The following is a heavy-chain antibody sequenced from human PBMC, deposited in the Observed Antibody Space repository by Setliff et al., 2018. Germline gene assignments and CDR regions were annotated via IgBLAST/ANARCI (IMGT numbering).Heavy chain of an antibody. V-gene: IGHV4-39*01. CDR1: GGSITTSSYS. CDR3: ARVLVLGYNWFDP. J-gene: IGHJ5*02. Sequence: SETLSLTCNVSGGSITTSSYSWGWIRQPPGKGLEWIGNIDHSVTTYYNQSLKSRLTLSLHTSKNQFSLKVNSVTAADTAVYFCARVLVLGYNWFDPWGQGTLVTVSS. D-gene: IGHD3-10*01. CDR2: IDHSVTT.